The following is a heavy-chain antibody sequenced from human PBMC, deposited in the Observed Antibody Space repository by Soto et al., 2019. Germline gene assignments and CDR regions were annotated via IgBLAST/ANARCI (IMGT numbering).Heavy chain of an antibody. J-gene: IGHJ4*02. D-gene: IGHD1-26*01. V-gene: IGHV1-2*02. Sequence: QVQLVQSGTEVKKPGASVKVSCKASGYTVTDYYIHWVRQAPGQGLEWMGWIDPKNGGTIYAQKFQDRVTMTRDTSISTAYMDLSRLTSDDTALYYCARDDYGIYPYWGQGTRVTVSS. CDR2: IDPKNGGT. CDR3: ARDDYGIYPY. CDR1: GYTVTDYY.